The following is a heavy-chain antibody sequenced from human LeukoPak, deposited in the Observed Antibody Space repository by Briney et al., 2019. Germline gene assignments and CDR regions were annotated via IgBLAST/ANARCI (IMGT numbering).Heavy chain of an antibody. J-gene: IGHJ6*02. V-gene: IGHV3-23*01. CDR3: AKDSHYDFWSGYYEYYYYYGMDV. D-gene: IGHD3-3*01. CDR1: GFTFSSYA. Sequence: QPGGSLRLSCAASGFTFSSYAMSWVRQAPGKGLEWVAAISGSGGSTYYADSVKGRFTISRDNSKNTLYLQMNSLRAEDTAVYYCAKDSHYDFWSGYYEYYYYYGMDVWGQGTTVTVSS. CDR2: ISGSGGST.